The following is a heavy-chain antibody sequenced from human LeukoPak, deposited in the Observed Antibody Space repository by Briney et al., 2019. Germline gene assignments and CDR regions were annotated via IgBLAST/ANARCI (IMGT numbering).Heavy chain of an antibody. J-gene: IGHJ4*02. D-gene: IGHD3-10*01. CDR2: VSYDGSNK. V-gene: IGHV3-30*18. Sequence: GGSLRLSCAASGFTFRSHGMHWVRQAPGKGLEWVAVVSYDGSNKYYADSVRGRFTISRDNSKTTLYLQMNSLRAEDTAFYYRAKDLSTLVRGVMGIFDSWGQGTLVTVSS. CDR1: GFTFRSHG. CDR3: AKDLSTLVRGVMGIFDS.